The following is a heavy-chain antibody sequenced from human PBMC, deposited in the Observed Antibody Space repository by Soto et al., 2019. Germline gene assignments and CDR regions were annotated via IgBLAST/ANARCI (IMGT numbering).Heavy chain of an antibody. D-gene: IGHD2-2*01. J-gene: IGHJ4*02. CDR2: IYYSGST. Sequence: SETLSLTCTVSGASISSYYCSWIRQPPGKGLEGIGYIYYSGSTNYNPALKSRVTISVDTAKNQFSLKLSSVTAADTAVYYCARQLRVQCSSTSCYVLDYWGQGPLVTVS. V-gene: IGHV4-59*08. CDR3: ARQLRVQCSSTSCYVLDY. CDR1: GASISSYY.